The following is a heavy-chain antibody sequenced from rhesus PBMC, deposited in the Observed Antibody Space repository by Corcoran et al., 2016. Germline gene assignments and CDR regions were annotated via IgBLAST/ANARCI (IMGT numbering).Heavy chain of an antibody. CDR1: GYSISSNY. D-gene: IGHD3-28*01. V-gene: IGHV4S14*01. CDR2: IDVSGGSN. J-gene: IGHJ2*01. Sequence: QVQLQESGPGLVKPSETLSLTCAVSGYSISSNYWNWIRQPPGKGLEWIGSIDVSGGSNYLNPSLKSRVTLSVATSKNQFSLKLSSVTAADTAVYYCARTSHYGSGYYPDWYFDLWGPGTPITISS. CDR3: ARTSHYGSGYYPDWYFDL.